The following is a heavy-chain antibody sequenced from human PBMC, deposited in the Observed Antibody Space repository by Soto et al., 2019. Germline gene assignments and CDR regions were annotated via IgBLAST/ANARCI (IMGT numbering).Heavy chain of an antibody. CDR3: VRAKFESTGWHQFDI. D-gene: IGHD7-27*01. Sequence: SETLSLTCAVYGGSFSGYYWSWIRQPPGKGLEWIGEINHSGSTNYNPSLKSRVTISVDTSKNQFSLKLSSVTAADTAVYYCVRAKFESTGWHQFDIWGQGTLVTVSS. CDR2: INHSGST. CDR1: GGSFSGYY. V-gene: IGHV4-34*01. J-gene: IGHJ4*02.